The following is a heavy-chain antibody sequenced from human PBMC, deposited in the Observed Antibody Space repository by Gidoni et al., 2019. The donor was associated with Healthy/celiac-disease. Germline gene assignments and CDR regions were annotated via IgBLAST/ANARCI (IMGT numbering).Heavy chain of an antibody. D-gene: IGHD3-22*01. V-gene: IGHV3-30*03. CDR3: ARDSPIVVVIARTFDY. CDR1: GFPFSSYG. Sequence: QVQLVESIGGVVQPGRSLRLSCAASGFPFSSYGMHWVRQAPGKGLEWVAVISYDGSNKYYADSVKGRFTISRDNSKNTLYLQMNSLRAEDTAVYYCARDSPIVVVIARTFDYWGQGTLVTVSS. CDR2: ISYDGSNK. J-gene: IGHJ4*02.